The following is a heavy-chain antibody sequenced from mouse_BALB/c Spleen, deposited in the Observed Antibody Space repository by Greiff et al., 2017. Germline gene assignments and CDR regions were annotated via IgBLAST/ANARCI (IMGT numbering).Heavy chain of an antibody. V-gene: IGHV3-2*02. CDR3: ASSRGGSSRGFAY. Sequence: EVQLQESGPGLVKPSQSLSLTCTVTGYSITSDYAWNWIRQFPGNKLEWMGYISYSGSTSYNPSLKSRISITRDTSKNQFFLQLNSVTTEDTATYYCASSRGGSSRGFAYWGQGTLVTVSA. CDR1: GYSITSDYA. J-gene: IGHJ3*01. D-gene: IGHD1-2*01. CDR2: ISYSGST.